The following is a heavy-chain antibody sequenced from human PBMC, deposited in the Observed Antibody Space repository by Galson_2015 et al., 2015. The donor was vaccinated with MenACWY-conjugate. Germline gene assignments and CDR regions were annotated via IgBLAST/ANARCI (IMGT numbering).Heavy chain of an antibody. CDR2: ISSSSTTI. CDR1: PFPFSTSS. CDR3: AREYCSSISSLFDY. D-gene: IGHD2-2*01. V-gene: IGHV3-48*04. Sequence: SPRLSFAASPFPFSTSSTHSVRQAPGKGLEWVSYISSSSTTIHYADSVKGRFTISRDNAKNSLYLQMNSLRPEDTAVYYCAREYCSSISSLFDYSGQGALVTVSS. J-gene: IGHJ4*02.